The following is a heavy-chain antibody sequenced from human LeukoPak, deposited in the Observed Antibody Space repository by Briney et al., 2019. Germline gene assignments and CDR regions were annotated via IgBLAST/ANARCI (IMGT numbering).Heavy chain of an antibody. CDR2: ISASGGST. V-gene: IGHV3-23*01. CDR3: AKASDRYYFDY. D-gene: IGHD2-21*01. J-gene: IGHJ4*02. Sequence: GGSLRLSCAASGFTFSTYAMHWVRQAPGKGLEWVSGISASGGSTFYADSVKGRFTISKDNSKNTLFLQMNRLRREDTAMYYCAKASDRYYFDYWGQGTPVTVSS. CDR1: GFTFSTYA.